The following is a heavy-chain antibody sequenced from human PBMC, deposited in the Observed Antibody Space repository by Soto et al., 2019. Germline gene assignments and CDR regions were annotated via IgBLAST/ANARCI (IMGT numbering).Heavy chain of an antibody. CDR2: FDPEDGET. CDR1: GYTLTELS. D-gene: IGHD5-18*01. Sequence: ASVKVSCKVSGYTLTELSMHWVRQAPGKGLEWMGGFDPEDGETIYAQKFQGRVTMTRDTSISTAYMELSSLRSEDTAVYYCARAAYSYGLVSDYWGQGTLVTVS. V-gene: IGHV1-24*01. J-gene: IGHJ4*02. CDR3: ARAAYSYGLVSDY.